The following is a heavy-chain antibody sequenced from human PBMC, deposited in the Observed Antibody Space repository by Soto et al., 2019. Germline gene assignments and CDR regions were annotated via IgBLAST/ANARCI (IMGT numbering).Heavy chain of an antibody. CDR1: GFTVSTNY. Sequence: EVQLVESGGGLIQPGGSLRLSCAASGFTVSTNYMTWVRQAPEKGLEWVSVIYRGGKIYYADSVKGRFTISRDNSKNTFDLQMNNLRAEDTATYYCARAMGVSNYYYYGIDVWGQGTTVTVS. CDR2: IYRGGKI. V-gene: IGHV3-53*01. J-gene: IGHJ6*02. CDR3: ARAMGVSNYYYYGIDV. D-gene: IGHD3-16*01.